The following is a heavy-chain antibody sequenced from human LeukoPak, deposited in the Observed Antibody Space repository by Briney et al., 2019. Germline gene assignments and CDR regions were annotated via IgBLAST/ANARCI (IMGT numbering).Heavy chain of an antibody. Sequence: GASVKVSCKASGYTFTSYYMHWVRQAPGQGLEWMGIINPSGGSTSYAQKFQGRVTITADESTSTAYMELSSLRSEDTAVYYCARLRGYSYGTGGYYFDYWGQGTLVTVSS. V-gene: IGHV1-46*01. CDR1: GYTFTSYY. J-gene: IGHJ4*02. CDR2: INPSGGST. CDR3: ARLRGYSYGTGGYYFDY. D-gene: IGHD5-18*01.